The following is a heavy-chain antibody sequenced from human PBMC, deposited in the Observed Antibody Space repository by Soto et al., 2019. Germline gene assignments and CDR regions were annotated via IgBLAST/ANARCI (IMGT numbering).Heavy chain of an antibody. Sequence: QVQLVQSGAEEKKPGASVKVSGKASGYTFTGYAMHWVRQAPGQRLEWMGWINAGNGNTKYSQKFQGRVTITRDTFASTAYMELRSLRSEDTAVYYCASAVAVPADFDYWGQGTLVAVSS. V-gene: IGHV1-3*05. D-gene: IGHD6-19*01. CDR1: GYTFTGYA. CDR3: ASAVAVPADFDY. J-gene: IGHJ4*02. CDR2: INAGNGNT.